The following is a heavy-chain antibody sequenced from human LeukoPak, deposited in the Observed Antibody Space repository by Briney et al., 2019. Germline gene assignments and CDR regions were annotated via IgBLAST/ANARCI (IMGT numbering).Heavy chain of an antibody. CDR1: GYSFTSYH. J-gene: IGHJ6*02. Sequence: ASVKVSCKASGYSFTSYHIHWVRQAPGQGLEWMGIINPSGGSTTYAQKFQGRVTMTRDTSTSTVYMELSSLRSEDTAVYYCARDSGLRDFWSGYTLDDGMDVWGQGTTVTVSS. D-gene: IGHD3-3*01. V-gene: IGHV1-46*01. CDR2: INPSGGST. CDR3: ARDSGLRDFWSGYTLDDGMDV.